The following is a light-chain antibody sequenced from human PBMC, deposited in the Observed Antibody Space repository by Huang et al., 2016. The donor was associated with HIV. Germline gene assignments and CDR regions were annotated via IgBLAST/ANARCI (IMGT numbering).Light chain of an antibody. Sequence: DIQLTHSPSSLSAAVGDRVTITCRASQSISSYLNLYQHKPGKAPKRLIYAASSLQSGVPSRVSGSGAGTDFILTISSLQPEDIATYHCQQSYSTPLTFGGGTKVEIK. V-gene: IGKV1-39*01. CDR3: QQSYSTPLT. CDR2: AAS. J-gene: IGKJ4*01. CDR1: QSISSY.